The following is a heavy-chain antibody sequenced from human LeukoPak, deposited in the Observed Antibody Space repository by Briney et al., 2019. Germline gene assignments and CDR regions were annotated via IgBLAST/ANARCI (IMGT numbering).Heavy chain of an antibody. D-gene: IGHD2/OR15-2a*01. Sequence: PSETLSLTCTVSGGSISSGDYYWSWIRQHPGKGLEWIGRIYTSGSTNYNPSLKSRVTMSVDTSKNQFSLKLSSVTAADTAMYYCARVNYFDSTGASYYLDYWGQGALVTVSS. CDR1: GGSISSGDYY. J-gene: IGHJ4*02. CDR3: ARVNYFDSTGASYYLDY. V-gene: IGHV4-30-4*08. CDR2: IYTSGST.